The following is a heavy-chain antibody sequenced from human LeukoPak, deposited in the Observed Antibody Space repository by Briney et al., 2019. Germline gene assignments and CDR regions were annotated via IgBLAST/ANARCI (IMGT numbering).Heavy chain of an antibody. Sequence: SETLSLTCTVSGGSISSYYWSWIRQPPGKGLEWIGYIYYSGSTNYNFSLKSRVTISVDASKNQFSLKLTSVTAADTAVYYCARSIADDAFDIWGQGTMVTVSS. CDR3: ARSIADDAFDI. CDR2: IYYSGST. CDR1: GGSISSYY. J-gene: IGHJ3*02. D-gene: IGHD6-13*01. V-gene: IGHV4-59*01.